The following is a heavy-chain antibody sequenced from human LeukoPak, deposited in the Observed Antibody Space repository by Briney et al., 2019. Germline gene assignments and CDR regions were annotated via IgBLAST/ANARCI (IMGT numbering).Heavy chain of an antibody. J-gene: IGHJ4*02. V-gene: IGHV3-33*01. D-gene: IGHD1-1*01. CDR3: ARDHSGTQDY. Sequence: PGGSLRLSCAASGFAFSNYGMHWVRQAPGKGLEWVAVIWDDGSNEYYADSVKGRFTIFRGNRRNTLYLQMNSLRAEDTAVYSCARDHSGTQDYWGQGTLVTVSS. CDR2: IWDDGSNE. CDR1: GFAFSNYG.